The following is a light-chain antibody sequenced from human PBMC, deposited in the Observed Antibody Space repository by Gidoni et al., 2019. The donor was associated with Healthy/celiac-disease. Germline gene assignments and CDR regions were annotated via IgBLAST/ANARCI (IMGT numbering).Light chain of an antibody. Sequence: DIQMTQSPSSLSASVGDRVTITCRASQSISSYLNWYQQKPGKAPKLLIYAASSLQSGVPSRFSGSGSGTDFTLTISSLQPEDFATYYCQQSYSKGLTFXGXTKVEIK. J-gene: IGKJ4*01. CDR1: QSISSY. CDR2: AAS. CDR3: QQSYSKGLT. V-gene: IGKV1-39*01.